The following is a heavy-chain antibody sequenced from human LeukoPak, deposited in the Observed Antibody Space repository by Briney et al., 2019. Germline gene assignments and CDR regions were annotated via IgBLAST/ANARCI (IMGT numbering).Heavy chain of an antibody. J-gene: IGHJ4*02. D-gene: IGHD6-19*01. CDR2: INHSGST. V-gene: IGHV4-34*01. CDR1: GGSFSDYN. Sequence: SETLSLTCAVYGGSFSDYNWNWIRQPPGKGLEWIGEINHSGSTNYNPSLKSRVTISIDTSKNQFSLKLTSVTAADTAVYYCARGLGIAVNYWGQGTLVTVPS. CDR3: ARGLGIAVNY.